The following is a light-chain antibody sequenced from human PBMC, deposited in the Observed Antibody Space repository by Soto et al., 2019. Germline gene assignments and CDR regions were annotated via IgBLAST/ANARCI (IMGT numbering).Light chain of an antibody. CDR3: QQYGSSPPYT. J-gene: IGKJ2*01. CDR1: QSVSSSY. V-gene: IGKV3-20*01. CDR2: GAS. Sequence: EIVLTQSPGTLSLSPGERATLSCRASQSVSSSYLAWYQQKPGQAPRLLIYGASSRATGIPDMFSGSGSGTDFTLTISRLEPYDFAVYYCQQYGSSPPYTFGQGTKLEIK.